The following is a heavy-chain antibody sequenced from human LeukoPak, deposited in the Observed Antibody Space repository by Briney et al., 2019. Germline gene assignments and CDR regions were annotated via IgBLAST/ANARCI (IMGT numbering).Heavy chain of an antibody. J-gene: IGHJ6*03. Sequence: PAGGSLRLSCAASGFTFSSYAMPWVRQAPGKGLEWVAVISYDGSNKYYADSVKGRFTISRDNSKNTLYLQMNSLRAEDTAVYYCARGEYSSSWYYYYYYMDVWGKGTTVTVSS. CDR3: ARGEYSSSWYYYYYYMDV. CDR2: ISYDGSNK. CDR1: GFTFSSYA. V-gene: IGHV3-30*01. D-gene: IGHD6-13*01.